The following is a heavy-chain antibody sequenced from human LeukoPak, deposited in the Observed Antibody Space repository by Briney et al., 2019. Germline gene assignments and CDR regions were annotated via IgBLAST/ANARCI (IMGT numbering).Heavy chain of an antibody. J-gene: IGHJ4*02. CDR2: ITSSSSVI. D-gene: IGHD2-2*01. CDR3: ARARGQGYCSPTSCPPFDY. CDR1: GFSFSTYS. Sequence: PGGSLRLSCAASGFSFSTYSMNWVRQAPGKGLEWVSYITSSSSVIYYADSVKGRFTLSRDNAKNSLYLQMNSLRAEDTAVYYCARARGQGYCSPTSCPPFDYWGQGTLVTVSS. V-gene: IGHV3-48*01.